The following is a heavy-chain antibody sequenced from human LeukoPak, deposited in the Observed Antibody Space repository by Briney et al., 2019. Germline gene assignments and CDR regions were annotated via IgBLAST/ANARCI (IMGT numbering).Heavy chain of an antibody. D-gene: IGHD4-17*01. CDR1: GYSISSGYY. Sequence: SETLSLTCTVSGYSISSGYYWGWIRQPPGKGLEWIGSIYHSGSTYYNPSLKSRVTISVDTSKNQFSLKLSSVTAADTAVYYCARGIAVTTGAFDIWGQGTMVTVSS. CDR2: IYHSGST. CDR3: ARGIAVTTGAFDI. V-gene: IGHV4-38-2*02. J-gene: IGHJ3*02.